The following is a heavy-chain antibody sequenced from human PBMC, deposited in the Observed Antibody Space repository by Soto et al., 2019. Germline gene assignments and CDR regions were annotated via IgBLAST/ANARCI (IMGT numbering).Heavy chain of an antibody. CDR3: AAYARKETIFGVVPLGFDP. J-gene: IGHJ5*02. CDR1: GFTFTSSA. V-gene: IGHV1-58*01. D-gene: IGHD3-3*01. CDR2: IVVGSGNT. Sequence: QMQLVQSGPEVKKPGTSVKVSCKASGFTFTSSAVQWVRQARGQRLEWIGWIVVGSGNTNYAQKFQERVTITRDMSTSTAYMELSSLRSEDTAVYYCAAYARKETIFGVVPLGFDPWGQGTLVTVSS.